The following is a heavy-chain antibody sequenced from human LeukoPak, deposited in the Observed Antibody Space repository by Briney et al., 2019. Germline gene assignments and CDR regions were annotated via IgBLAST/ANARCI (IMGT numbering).Heavy chain of an antibody. Sequence: SETLSLTCTVSGGSTSSYYWSWIRQPPGKGLEWIGYIYYSGSTNYNPSLKSRVTISVDTSKNQFSLKLSSVTAADTAVYYCARVQDGDLWSGYSLASYYYYYMDVWGKGTTVTVSS. V-gene: IGHV4-59*01. CDR1: GGSTSSYY. D-gene: IGHD3-3*01. CDR2: IYYSGST. CDR3: ARVQDGDLWSGYSLASYYYYYMDV. J-gene: IGHJ6*03.